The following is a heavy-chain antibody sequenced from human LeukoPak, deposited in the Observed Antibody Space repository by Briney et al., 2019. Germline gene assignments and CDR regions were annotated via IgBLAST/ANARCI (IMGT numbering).Heavy chain of an antibody. CDR3: ARDCVYCTRATCSSNLREPPSLDY. J-gene: IGHJ4*02. Sequence: GGSLRLSCAPSGVTFSRYEMNSGREAPRTGLEWFSYISSSGSTRYYADSVKSRFTISRDHAKNSLYPQMNSLRAEDTAVYYCARDCVYCTRATCSSNLREPPSLDYWGQGTLVTVSS. V-gene: IGHV3-48*03. CDR2: ISSSGSTR. CDR1: GVTFSRYE. D-gene: IGHD2-2*01.